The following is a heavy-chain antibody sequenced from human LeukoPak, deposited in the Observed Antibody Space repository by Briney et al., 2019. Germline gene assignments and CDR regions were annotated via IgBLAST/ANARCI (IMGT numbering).Heavy chain of an antibody. J-gene: IGHJ4*02. V-gene: IGHV4-59*01. CDR2: IYYSGST. D-gene: IGHD3-22*01. CDR3: AGGTLYYYDCSGYWGYFDY. Sequence: SETLSLTCTVSGGTISSYYWSWIRQPPGKGLEWIAYIYYSGSTNYYPSLKSRVSISVDTSKNQFSLLLISVTGADTAVYYCAGGTLYYYDCSGYWGYFDYCGQGTLVTVSS. CDR1: GGTISSYY.